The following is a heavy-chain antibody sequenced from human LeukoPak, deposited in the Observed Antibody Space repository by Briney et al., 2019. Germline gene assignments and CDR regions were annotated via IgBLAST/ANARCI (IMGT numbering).Heavy chain of an antibody. CDR3: ARGKGGLRPFDC. CDR1: GFTFTSNW. J-gene: IGHJ4*02. Sequence: GGSLRLSCVASGFTFTSNWMSWVRQAPGKGLGGVAYIREDGGETYYVDSVKGRFTISRDNAKNSLYLQMNSLRVEDTAVYYCARGKGGLRPFDCWGQGTLVTVSS. CDR2: IREDGGET. D-gene: IGHD5-12*01. V-gene: IGHV3-7*01.